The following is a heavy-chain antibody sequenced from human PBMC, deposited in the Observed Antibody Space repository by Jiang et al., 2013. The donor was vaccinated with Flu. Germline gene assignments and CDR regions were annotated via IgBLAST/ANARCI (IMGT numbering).Heavy chain of an antibody. CDR1: GFTFSDYY. CDR3: ARDSIRYSSSWAHNWFDP. D-gene: IGHD6-13*01. CDR2: ISSSGSTI. Sequence: VQLVESGGGLVKPGGSLRLSCAASGFTFSDYYMSWIRQAPGKGLEWVSYISSSGSTIYYADSVKGRFTISRDNAKNSLYLQMNSLRAEDTAVYYCARDSIRYSSSWAHNWFDPWGQGTLVTVSS. V-gene: IGHV3-11*01. J-gene: IGHJ5*02.